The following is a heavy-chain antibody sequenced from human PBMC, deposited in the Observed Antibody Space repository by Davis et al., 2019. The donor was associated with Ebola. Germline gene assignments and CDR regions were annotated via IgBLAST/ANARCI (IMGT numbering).Heavy chain of an antibody. CDR2: ISSSSSYT. J-gene: IGHJ3*02. CDR3: ARDTVTTAIDI. CDR1: GFTFSSYE. V-gene: IGHV3-21*05. Sequence: GGSLRLSCAASGFTFSSYELNWVRQAPGKGLEWVSYISSSSSYTNYADSVKGRFTISRDNAKNSLYLQMNSLRAEDTAVYYCARDTVTTAIDIWGQGTMVTVSS. D-gene: IGHD4-17*01.